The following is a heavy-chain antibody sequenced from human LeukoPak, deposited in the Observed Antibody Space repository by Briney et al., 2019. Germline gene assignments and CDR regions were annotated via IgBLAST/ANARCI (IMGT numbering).Heavy chain of an antibody. CDR3: ARLGGSTTFVDY. CDR2: IYSGGST. V-gene: IGHV3-53*01. J-gene: IGHJ4*02. CDR1: GFTFSSYA. D-gene: IGHD2/OR15-2a*01. Sequence: HPGGSLRPSCAASGFTFSSYAMHWVRQAPGKGLEWVSVIYSGGSTYYADSVKGRFTISRDNSKNTLYLQMNSLRAEDTAVYYCARLGGSTTFVDYWGQGTLVTVSS.